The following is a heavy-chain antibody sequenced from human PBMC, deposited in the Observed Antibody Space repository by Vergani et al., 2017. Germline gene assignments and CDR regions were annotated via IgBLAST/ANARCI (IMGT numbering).Heavy chain of an antibody. D-gene: IGHD3-10*01. CDR3: AKYVRDYNLGSGTYSTTFDY. CDR1: GYSFSNHY. V-gene: IGHV1-46*03. CDR2: INPHNGGT. Sequence: QVPLVQSGAEVKKPGASVRVSCKASGYSFSNHYIHWVRQAPGQGLEWMGIINPHNGGTTYAQKFEGRVTMTEETSTNTIFLELSSLRSEDTAVYFCAKYVRDYNLGSGTYSTTFDYWGQGTLVTVSS. J-gene: IGHJ4*02.